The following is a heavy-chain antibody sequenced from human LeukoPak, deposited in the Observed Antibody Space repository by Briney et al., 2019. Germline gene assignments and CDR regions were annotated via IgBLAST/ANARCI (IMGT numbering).Heavy chain of an antibody. CDR1: GFTFNNYW. J-gene: IGHJ3*02. D-gene: IGHD1-26*01. CDR2: INSDGSGT. Sequence: QPGGSLRLSCAASGFTFNNYWIHWVRQAPGKGLVWVSRINSDGSGTNYADSVKGRFTISRDNAKNTLYLQMNSLTAEDTAVYYCARDQGSRYTGTYGAFDIWGQGTKVTVSS. V-gene: IGHV3-74*01. CDR3: ARDQGSRYTGTYGAFDI.